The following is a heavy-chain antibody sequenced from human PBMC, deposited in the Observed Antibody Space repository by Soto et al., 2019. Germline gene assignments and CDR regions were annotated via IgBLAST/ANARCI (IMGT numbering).Heavy chain of an antibody. CDR1: GFTFSGSA. V-gene: IGHV3-73*02. CDR2: IRSKANSYAT. Sequence: EVQLVESGGGLVQPGGSLKLSCAASGFTFSGSAMHWVRQASGKGLEWVGRIRSKANSYATAYAASVKGRFTISRDDSKSTAYMQMNSLKTEDTAVYYCTRRPRVLRYFDWFETMEDWFDPWGQGTLVTVSS. J-gene: IGHJ5*02. D-gene: IGHD3-9*01. CDR3: TRRPRVLRYFDWFETMEDWFDP.